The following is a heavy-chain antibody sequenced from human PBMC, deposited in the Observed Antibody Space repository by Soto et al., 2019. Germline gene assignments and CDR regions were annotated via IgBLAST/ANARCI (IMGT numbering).Heavy chain of an antibody. CDR2: ISSSSSTI. CDR1: GFTFSSYS. V-gene: IGHV3-48*01. CDR3: ARAGGAAARPYYYYYSYMDV. Sequence: GGSLRLSCAASGFTFSSYSMNWVRQAPGKGLEWVSYISSSSSTIYYADSVKGRFTISRDNAKNSLYLQMNSLRAEDTAVYYCARAGGAAARPYYYYYSYMDVWGKGTTVTVSS. D-gene: IGHD6-13*01. J-gene: IGHJ6*03.